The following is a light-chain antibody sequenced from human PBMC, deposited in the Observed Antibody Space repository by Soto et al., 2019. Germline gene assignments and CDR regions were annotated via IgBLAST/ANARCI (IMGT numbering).Light chain of an antibody. CDR1: QSVSSAY. J-gene: IGKJ1*01. CDR3: QLYSSSSTWT. V-gene: IGKV3-20*01. CDR2: AAS. Sequence: EIVLTQSPGTLSLSPGERATLSCRASQSVSSAYLAWYQHKPGQPPTLLIYAASSRVTGIPDRFGGSGSGTDFTLTISRLEPEDFAVYYCQLYSSSSTWTFGQGTKVEIK.